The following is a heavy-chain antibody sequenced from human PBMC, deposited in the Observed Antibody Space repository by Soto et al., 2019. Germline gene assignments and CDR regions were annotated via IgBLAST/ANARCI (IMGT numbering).Heavy chain of an antibody. CDR2: ISYDGSNK. D-gene: IGHD6-13*01. V-gene: IGHV3-30-3*01. J-gene: IGHJ6*02. Sequence: ESGGGVVQPGRSLRLSCAASGFTFSSYAMHWVRQAPGKGLEWVAVISYDGSNKYYADSVKGRFTISRDNSKNTLYLQMNSLRAEDTAVYYCARDVIAAAASYYYYGMDVWGQGTTVTVSS. CDR3: ARDVIAAAASYYYYGMDV. CDR1: GFTFSSYA.